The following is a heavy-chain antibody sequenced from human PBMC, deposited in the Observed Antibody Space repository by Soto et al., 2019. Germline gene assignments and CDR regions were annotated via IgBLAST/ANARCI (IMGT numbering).Heavy chain of an antibody. Sequence: QVQLVESGGGVVQPGRSLRLSCAASGFTFSNYGMHWVRQAPGQGLEWVAVISYDASNKYYADSVKGRFTISRDNSKNTLYLQMDSLRAEDTAVYYCARNYYAWGSYRYDDHWGQGTLVTVSS. CDR1: GFTFSNYG. CDR3: ARNYYAWGSYRYDDH. V-gene: IGHV3-30*03. CDR2: ISYDASNK. J-gene: IGHJ4*02. D-gene: IGHD3-16*02.